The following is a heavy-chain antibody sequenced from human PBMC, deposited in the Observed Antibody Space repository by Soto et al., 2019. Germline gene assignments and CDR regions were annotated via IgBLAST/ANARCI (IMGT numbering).Heavy chain of an antibody. CDR1: GFTLSAYW. J-gene: IGHJ3*02. CDR2: INRDGSKK. CDR3: ARDVSPGISSLYLDAFDI. Sequence: EVHREESGGDLVQPGGSLRLSCAASGFTLSAYWTTWVRQAPGKGLEWVANINRDGSKKSYLDSVRGRFTISRDNVGNSLYLPMDSLRADDTALYYCARDVSPGISSLYLDAFDIWGQGTMVTVSS. V-gene: IGHV3-7*05. D-gene: IGHD6-13*01.